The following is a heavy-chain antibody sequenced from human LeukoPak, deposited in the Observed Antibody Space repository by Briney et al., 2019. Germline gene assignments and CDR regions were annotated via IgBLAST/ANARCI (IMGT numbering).Heavy chain of an antibody. CDR2: MNPNSGNT. V-gene: IGHV1-8*01. Sequence: ASVKVSCKASGYTFTSYDINWVRQATGQGLEWMGWMNPNSGNTGYAQKFQGRVTMTRNTSISTAYMELSSLRSEDTAVYYCASLDPIAAVNDYWGQGTLVTVSS. CDR3: ASLDPIAAVNDY. J-gene: IGHJ4*02. CDR1: GYTFTSYD. D-gene: IGHD2-15*01.